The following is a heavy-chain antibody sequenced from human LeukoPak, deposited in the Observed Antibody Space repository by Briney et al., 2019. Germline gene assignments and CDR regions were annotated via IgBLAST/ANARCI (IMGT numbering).Heavy chain of an antibody. CDR2: INPNSGGT. D-gene: IGHD2-2*01. J-gene: IGHJ3*02. CDR1: GYTFAGYY. CDR3: ARYRGVAAASNAFDI. V-gene: IGHV1-2*02. Sequence: ASVKVSCKASGYTFAGYYMHWVRQAPGQGLEWMGWINPNSGGTNYAQKFQGRVTMTRDTSISTAYMELSRLRSDDTAVYYCARYRGVAAASNAFDIWGQGTMVTVSS.